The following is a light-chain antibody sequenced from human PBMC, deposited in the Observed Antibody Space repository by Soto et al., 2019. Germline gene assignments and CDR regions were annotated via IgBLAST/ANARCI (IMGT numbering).Light chain of an antibody. J-gene: IGLJ2*01. CDR2: EVT. V-gene: IGLV2-8*01. CDR3: SSYVGNNKLL. CDR1: SSDVGGYNY. Sequence: QSALTQPPSASGSPGQSVTISCTGTSSDVGGYNYVSWYQQYPGKAPKLMIYEVTNRPSGVPDRFSGSKSGNTASLTVSGLQDEDEADYYCSSYVGNNKLLFGGGTKLTVL.